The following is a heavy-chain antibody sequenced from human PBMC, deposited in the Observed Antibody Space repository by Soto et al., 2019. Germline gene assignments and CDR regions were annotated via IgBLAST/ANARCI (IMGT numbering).Heavy chain of an antibody. J-gene: IGHJ6*02. V-gene: IGHV1-46*01. CDR3: ARGSYREVATATAIYYYYYYGMDV. CDR2: INPSGGST. Sequence: ASVKVSCKASGYTFTSYYMHWVRQAPGQGLEWMGIINPSGGSTSYAQKFQGRVTMTRDTSTSTVYMELSSLRSEDTAVYYCARGSYREVATATAIYYYYYYGMDVWGQGTTVTVSS. D-gene: IGHD5-12*01. CDR1: GYTFTSYY.